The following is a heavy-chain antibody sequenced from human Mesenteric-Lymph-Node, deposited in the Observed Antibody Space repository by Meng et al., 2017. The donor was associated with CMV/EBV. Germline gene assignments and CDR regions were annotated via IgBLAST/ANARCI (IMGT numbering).Heavy chain of an antibody. J-gene: IGHJ5*02. V-gene: IGHV3-7*01. Sequence: GGSLRLSCAASGFTFSSYWMSWVRQAPGKGLEWVANINQDGSEKYYVDSVKGRFTISRDNAKNSLNLQMNSLGAEDTAVYYCARDLLYSWGFDPWGQGTLVTVSS. D-gene: IGHD4-11*01. CDR2: INQDGSEK. CDR3: ARDLLYSWGFDP. CDR1: GFTFSSYW.